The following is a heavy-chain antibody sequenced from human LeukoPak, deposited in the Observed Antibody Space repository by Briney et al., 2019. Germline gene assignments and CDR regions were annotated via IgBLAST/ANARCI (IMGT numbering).Heavy chain of an antibody. V-gene: IGHV1-24*01. CDR1: GYTLTELS. D-gene: IGHD2-15*01. Sequence: ASVKLSCKVSGYTLTELSMHWVRQAPGKGLEWMGGFDPEDGETIYAQKFQRRVTMTEDTSTDTAYLELSSLRSEDTAVYYCATDIFPVVVVAAGVFDSWGQGTMVTVSS. CDR3: ATDIFPVVVVAAGVFDS. CDR2: FDPEDGET. J-gene: IGHJ3*02.